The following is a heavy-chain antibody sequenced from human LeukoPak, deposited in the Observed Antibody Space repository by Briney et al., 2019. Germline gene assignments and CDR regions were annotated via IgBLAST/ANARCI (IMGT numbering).Heavy chain of an antibody. CDR1: GFTFSSYG. D-gene: IGHD3-3*01. V-gene: IGHV3-30*02. J-gene: IGHJ4*02. CDR3: AKGLRFLEWSFDY. Sequence: GGSLRLSCAASGFTFSSYGMHWVRQAPSKGLEWVAVIWYGGSNKYYADSVKGRFTISRDNSKNTLYLQMNSLRAEDTAVYYCAKGLRFLEWSFDYWGQGTLVTVSS. CDR2: IWYGGSNK.